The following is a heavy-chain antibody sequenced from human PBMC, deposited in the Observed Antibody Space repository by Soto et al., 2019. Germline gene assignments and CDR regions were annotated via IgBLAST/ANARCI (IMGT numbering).Heavy chain of an antibody. V-gene: IGHV4-59*08. J-gene: IGHJ5*02. CDR2: IHYTGST. D-gene: IGHD3-3*01. Sequence: QVQLQESGPRLVKPSEILSLTCTVSGGSVSGSYWSWIRQSPGKGLEWIGYIHYTGSTVYNPSLQSRVTISVDTTKNQFSLKLSSVTAADTAVYFCARQVDFDFWSGYHIRGWFDPWGQGTPVTVSS. CDR1: GGSVSGSY. CDR3: ARQVDFDFWSGYHIRGWFDP.